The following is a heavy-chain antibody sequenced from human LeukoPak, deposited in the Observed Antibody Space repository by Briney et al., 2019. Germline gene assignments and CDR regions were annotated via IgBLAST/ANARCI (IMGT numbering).Heavy chain of an antibody. J-gene: IGHJ4*02. CDR3: ARPTGSGWYYFDY. V-gene: IGHV4-59*01. CDR1: GGSISNYY. CDR2: IYYSGNT. D-gene: IGHD6-19*01. Sequence: PSETLSLTCTASGGSISNYYWSWIRQPPGKGLEWIGYIYYSGNTNYNPSLKSRVTISVDASKNQFSLRLSSVTAADTAVYYCARPTGSGWYYFDYWGQGTLVTVSS.